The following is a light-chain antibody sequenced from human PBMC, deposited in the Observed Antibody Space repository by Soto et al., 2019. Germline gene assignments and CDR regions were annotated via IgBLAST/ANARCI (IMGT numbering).Light chain of an antibody. J-gene: IGLJ1*01. CDR1: SSNIGGNY. CDR3: AAWDDNLNAYV. Sequence: QAVVTQPPSASGIFGQRVTISCSGSSSNIGGNYVYWYQHLPGTAPKLLIYLGDQRASGVSDRFSGSKSGTSASLAINGLRSDDEADYYCAAWDDNLNAYVFGSGTKLTVL. V-gene: IGLV1-47*02. CDR2: LGD.